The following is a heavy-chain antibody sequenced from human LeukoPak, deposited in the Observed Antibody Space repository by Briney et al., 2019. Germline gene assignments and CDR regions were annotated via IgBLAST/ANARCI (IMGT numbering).Heavy chain of an antibody. Sequence: PGRSLRLSCAASGFTFSSNGMHWVRQAPGKGLEWVSVIWYDGSKKYYADSVKGRFTISRDNAKNTLYLQMNSLRAEDTAVYYCARENSNTGAFDIWGQGTMVTVSS. D-gene: IGHD6-13*01. J-gene: IGHJ3*02. CDR2: IWYDGSKK. CDR1: GFTFSSNG. CDR3: ARENSNTGAFDI. V-gene: IGHV3-33*01.